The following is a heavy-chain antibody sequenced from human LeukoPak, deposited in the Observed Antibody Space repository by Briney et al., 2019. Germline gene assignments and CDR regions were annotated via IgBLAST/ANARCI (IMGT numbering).Heavy chain of an antibody. Sequence: SETLSLTCTVSGGSISSYYWSWIRQPPGKGLEWIGYIYYSGSTNYNPSLKSRVTISVDMSKNQFSLKLSSVTAADTAVYYCARGLGYCSSTSCYYYYGMDVWGQGTTVTVSS. D-gene: IGHD2-2*01. CDR2: IYYSGST. V-gene: IGHV4-59*01. CDR1: GGSISSYY. CDR3: ARGLGYCSSTSCYYYYGMDV. J-gene: IGHJ6*02.